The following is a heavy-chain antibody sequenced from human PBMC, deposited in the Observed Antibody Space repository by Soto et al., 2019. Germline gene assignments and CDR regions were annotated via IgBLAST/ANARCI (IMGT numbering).Heavy chain of an antibody. CDR2: IIPIFGTA. CDR1: GGTFSSYA. Sequence: QVQLVQSGAEVKKPGSSVKVSCKASGGTFSSYAISWVRQAPGQGLEWMGGIIPIFGTANYAQKFQGRVTITADESTSTAYMELSSLRSEDTAVYYCARDSGHYCSSTSCYYAFDIWGQGTMVTVSS. J-gene: IGHJ3*02. CDR3: ARDSGHYCSSTSCYYAFDI. V-gene: IGHV1-69*01. D-gene: IGHD2-2*01.